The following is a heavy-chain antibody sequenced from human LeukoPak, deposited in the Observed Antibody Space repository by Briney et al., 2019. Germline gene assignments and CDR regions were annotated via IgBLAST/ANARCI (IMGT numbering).Heavy chain of an antibody. D-gene: IGHD1-26*01. CDR1: GYSITTNYY. Sequence: PSETLSFTCTVSGYSITTNYYWAWIRQSPGTGLEWIGSVYHNGETYYNPSLKSRVIISVDTSKNEFSLRLTSVTAADTAVYYCVTPRSWELSDMAVWGKGTTVIVSS. V-gene: IGHV4-38-2*02. J-gene: IGHJ6*03. CDR3: VTPRSWELSDMAV. CDR2: VYHNGET.